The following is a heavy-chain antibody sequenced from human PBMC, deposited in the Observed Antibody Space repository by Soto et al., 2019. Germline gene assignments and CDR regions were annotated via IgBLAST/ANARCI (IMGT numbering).Heavy chain of an antibody. CDR1: GGSISSAGYY. Sequence: QVQLQESGPGLVKPSQTLSLTCTVSGGSISSAGYYWSWIRKHPGKGLEWIGYIYYSGSTYYNPSLKSRVTISVDTSKSQFSLKLSSITAADTAVYYFAIYGSGSYYTTTFDYWGAGTLGTVS. J-gene: IGHJ4*02. CDR3: AIYGSGSYYTTTFDY. CDR2: IYYSGST. V-gene: IGHV4-31*03. D-gene: IGHD3-10*01.